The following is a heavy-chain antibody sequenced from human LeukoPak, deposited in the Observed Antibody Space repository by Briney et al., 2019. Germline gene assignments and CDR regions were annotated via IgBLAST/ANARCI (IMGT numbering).Heavy chain of an antibody. CDR2: INHSGST. J-gene: IGHJ4*02. D-gene: IGHD3-10*01. CDR1: GGSFSDYN. V-gene: IGHV4-34*01. Sequence: SETLSLTCAVYGGSFSDYNWSWIRQPPGKGLEWIGEINHSGSTNYNPSLKSRVTISVDTSKNQFSLKLSSVTAADTAVYYCARGPTLRITMVRGVLSFDYWGQGTLVTVSS. CDR3: ARGPTLRITMVRGVLSFDY.